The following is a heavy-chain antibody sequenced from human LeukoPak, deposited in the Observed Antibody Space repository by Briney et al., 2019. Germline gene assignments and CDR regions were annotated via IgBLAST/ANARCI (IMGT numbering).Heavy chain of an antibody. CDR1: GFTFSDYY. D-gene: IGHD4-17*01. V-gene: IGHV3-11*06. CDR3: AKANGDPLYFDY. CDR2: ISSSSSYT. J-gene: IGHJ4*02. Sequence: PGGSLRLSCAASGFTFSDYYMSWIRQAPGKGLEWVSYISSSSSYTDYADSVKGRFTISRDYSKNTLYLQMNSLRVEDTAVYYCAKANGDPLYFDYWGQGTLVSVSS.